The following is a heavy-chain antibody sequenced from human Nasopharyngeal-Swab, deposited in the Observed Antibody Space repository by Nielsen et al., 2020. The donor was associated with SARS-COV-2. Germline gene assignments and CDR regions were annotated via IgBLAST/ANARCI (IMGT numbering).Heavy chain of an antibody. D-gene: IGHD2-8*01. CDR3: ARDYVTLVYSTPTPDS. V-gene: IGHV1-18*01. Sequence: ASVKVSCKTSGYIFTSYGINWVRQAPGQRLEWMGWINTYNGDTNYAEKLQGRVTMTTDTSTSTAYMELRSLRSDDTAIYYCARDYVTLVYSTPTPDSWGQGTLVTVSS. J-gene: IGHJ4*02. CDR1: GYIFTSYG. CDR2: INTYNGDT.